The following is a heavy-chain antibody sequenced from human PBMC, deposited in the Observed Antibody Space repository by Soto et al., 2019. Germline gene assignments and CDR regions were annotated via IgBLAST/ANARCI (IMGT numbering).Heavy chain of an antibody. CDR3: ARVTGFSTRWSSDPWFDP. Sequence: QVLLVQSGAAVKTPGASVKISCQASGYTFTNYGITWVRQTPGQGFEWMAWINPYNGNTNYAQNPQGRVTMTTDQSTSTGYMGLRSLRSDHPAVFYCARVTGFSTRWSSDPWFDPWGQGTRVSVSS. CDR1: GYTFTNYG. J-gene: IGHJ5*02. D-gene: IGHD6-13*01. V-gene: IGHV1-18*01. CDR2: INPYNGNT.